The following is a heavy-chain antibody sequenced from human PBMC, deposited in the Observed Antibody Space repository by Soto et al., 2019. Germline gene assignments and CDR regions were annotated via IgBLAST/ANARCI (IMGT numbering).Heavy chain of an antibody. D-gene: IGHD3-10*01. CDR1: GFTFSSYT. CDR2: ITISSTYI. Sequence: GSLRLSCAASGFTFSSYTMNWVRQAPGKGLEWVSSITISSTYIYYADSVKGRFTISRDNAKNSLYLQMNSLRAEDTAVCYCARTRGNGSGSLYSRYDAFDLWGLGTMVTVSS. V-gene: IGHV3-21*01. CDR3: ARTRGNGSGSLYSRYDAFDL. J-gene: IGHJ3*01.